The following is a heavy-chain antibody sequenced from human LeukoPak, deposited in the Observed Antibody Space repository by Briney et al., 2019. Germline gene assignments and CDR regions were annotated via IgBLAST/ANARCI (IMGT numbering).Heavy chain of an antibody. CDR3: ARVRATVTTWYFDL. D-gene: IGHD4-17*01. CDR1: GGSISSYY. J-gene: IGHJ2*01. V-gene: IGHV4-59*01. CDR2: IYYSGST. Sequence: PETLSLTCTVSGGSISSYYWSWIRQPPGKGLEWIGYIYYSGSTNYNPSLKSRVTISVDTSKNQFSLKLSSVTAADTAVYYCARVRATVTTWYFDLWGRGTLVTVSS.